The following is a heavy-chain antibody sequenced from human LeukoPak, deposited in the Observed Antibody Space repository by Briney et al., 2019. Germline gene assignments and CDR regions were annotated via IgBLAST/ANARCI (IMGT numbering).Heavy chain of an antibody. Sequence: GGSLRLPCAASGFIFSTYNMHWVRQAPGKGLAWVASISYDGNNKNYADSVKGRFTVSRDNSKNTLYLQMNSLSAEDTAVYYCARDQDGYWGQGTLVTVSS. CDR2: ISYDGNNK. CDR1: GFIFSTYN. CDR3: ARDQDGY. V-gene: IGHV3-30-3*01. J-gene: IGHJ4*02.